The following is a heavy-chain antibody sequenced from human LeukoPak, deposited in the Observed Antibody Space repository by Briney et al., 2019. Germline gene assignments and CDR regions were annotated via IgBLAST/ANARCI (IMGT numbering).Heavy chain of an antibody. CDR1: GFTFSRYE. CDR2: ISSSGSTI. J-gene: IGHJ6*02. Sequence: GGSLRLSCAASGFTFSRYEMNWVRQAPGKGLEWVSYISSSGSTIYYADSVKGRFTISRDNAKNSLYLQMNSLRAEDTAVYYCARDLAVAGTYYYYGMDVWGQGTTVTVSS. V-gene: IGHV3-48*03. D-gene: IGHD6-19*01. CDR3: ARDLAVAGTYYYYGMDV.